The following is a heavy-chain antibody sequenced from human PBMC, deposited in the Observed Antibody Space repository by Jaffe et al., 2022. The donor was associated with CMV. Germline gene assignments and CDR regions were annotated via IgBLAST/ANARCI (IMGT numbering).Heavy chain of an antibody. V-gene: IGHV5-51*01. CDR3: ARHYGGAIIIPDY. Sequence: EVQLVQSGAEVKKPGESLQISCKGSGFNFTSYWIGWVRQPPGKGLEWMGMIYPGDSEIRYSPSFQGQVTISTDKSINTANLQWNSLKASDTAMYFCARHYGGAIIIPDYWGQGSLVTVSS. D-gene: IGHD2-2*02. CDR1: GFNFTSYW. J-gene: IGHJ4*02. CDR2: IYPGDSEI.